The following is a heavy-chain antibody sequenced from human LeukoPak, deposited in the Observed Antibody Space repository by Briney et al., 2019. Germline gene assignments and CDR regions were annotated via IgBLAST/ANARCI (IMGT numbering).Heavy chain of an antibody. CDR2: IYGGGST. J-gene: IGHJ6*02. Sequence: PGGSLRLSCAASGFTVSLNYMSWVRQAPGQGLEWVSVIYGGGSTYYADSVKDRFTISRDNSKNTVYLQMNSLRAEDTAIYYCARRPGSDYYGLDVWGQGTTVTVSS. CDR3: ARRPGSDYYGLDV. CDR1: GFTVSLNY. V-gene: IGHV3-66*01. D-gene: IGHD1-14*01.